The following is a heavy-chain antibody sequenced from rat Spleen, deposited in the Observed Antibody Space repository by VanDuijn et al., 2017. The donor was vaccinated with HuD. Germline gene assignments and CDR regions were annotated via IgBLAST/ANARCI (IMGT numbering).Heavy chain of an antibody. CDR1: GFTFSMYY. J-gene: IGHJ2*01. Sequence: EVQLVESGGGLVQPGRSMKLSCAASGFTFSMYYMAWVRQAPKKGLEWVASISYEGSGTYYGDSVKGRFTISRDNAKSTLYLQMDSLRSEDTATYYCTTDTFYDGTYYPGGFDYWGQGVMVTVSS. V-gene: IGHV5-22*01. CDR3: TTDTFYDGTYYPGGFDY. D-gene: IGHD1-12*02. CDR2: ISYEGSGT.